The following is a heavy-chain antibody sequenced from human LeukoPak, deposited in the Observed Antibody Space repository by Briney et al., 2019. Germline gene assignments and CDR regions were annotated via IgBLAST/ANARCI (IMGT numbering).Heavy chain of an antibody. V-gene: IGHV5-51*01. D-gene: IGHD2-2*01. CDR3: ARPSQEARDPSIVPAFPSFDAFDI. CDR2: IYPGDSDA. J-gene: IGHJ3*02. Sequence: GASLKISCKGSRYRFTSYWIGWVRQMPGRGLEWMGIIYPGDSDARYSPSFQGQVTISADKSISTAYLQWSSLKASDTAMYYCARPSQEARDPSIVPAFPSFDAFDIWGQGTMVTVSS. CDR1: RYRFTSYW.